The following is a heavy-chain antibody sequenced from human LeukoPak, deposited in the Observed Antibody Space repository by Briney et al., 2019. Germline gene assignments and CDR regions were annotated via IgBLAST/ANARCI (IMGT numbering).Heavy chain of an antibody. CDR2: IHSDGTT. Sequence: GGSLRLSCAASGFTFNTYTMHWVRQAPGKGLEWVSVIHSDGTTHYADSVKGRFTISRDNSKNTLYLQMNSLRVEDTAMYYCARETGYSTSWYAYYFDYWGQGTLVTVSS. CDR1: GFTFNTYT. CDR3: ARETGYSTSWYAYYFDY. D-gene: IGHD6-13*01. J-gene: IGHJ4*02. V-gene: IGHV3-53*01.